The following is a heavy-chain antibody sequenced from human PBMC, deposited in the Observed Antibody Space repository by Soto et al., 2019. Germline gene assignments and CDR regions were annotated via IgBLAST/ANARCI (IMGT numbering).Heavy chain of an antibody. V-gene: IGHV4-39*01. J-gene: IGHJ4*02. CDR1: GGCISSSIYY. CDR2: IYYSGST. D-gene: IGHD6-19*01. CDR3: ARHTTDYSSGWYSYNG. Sequence: TSETLSLTCAVCGGCISSSIYYGGLISQPPGKGLEWIGSIYYSGSTYYNPSLKSRVTISVDTSKYQFSLKLSSVTAADTAVYYCARHTTDYSSGWYSYNGWGQGTLVTVSS.